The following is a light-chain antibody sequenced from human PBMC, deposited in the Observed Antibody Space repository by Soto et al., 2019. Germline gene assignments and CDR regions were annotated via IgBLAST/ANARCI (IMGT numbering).Light chain of an antibody. V-gene: IGLV2-14*01. CDR1: SNDIGGYNY. J-gene: IGLJ1*01. CDR2: EVT. CDR3: SSYTSSSTLYYV. Sequence: QSALTQPASVSGSPGQSITISCTGTSNDIGGYNYVSWYQQHPGKAPKRMIYEVTNRPSGVSNRFSGAKSGNTASLTISGLQAEDEAAYYCSSYTSSSTLYYVFGTGTKVTVL.